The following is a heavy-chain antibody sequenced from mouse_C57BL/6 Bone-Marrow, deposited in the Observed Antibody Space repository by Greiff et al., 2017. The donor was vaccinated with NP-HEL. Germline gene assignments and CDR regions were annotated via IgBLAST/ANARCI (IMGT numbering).Heavy chain of an antibody. Sequence: EVKLMESGGGLVKPGGSLKLSCAASGFTFSSYTMSWVRQTPEKRLEWVATISGGGGNTYYPDSVKGRFTISRDNAKNTLYLQMSSLRSEDTALYYCARHRYGNYGVAYWGQGTLVTVSA. CDR2: ISGGGGNT. V-gene: IGHV5-9*01. CDR3: ARHRYGNYGVAY. CDR1: GFTFSSYT. D-gene: IGHD2-10*02. J-gene: IGHJ3*01.